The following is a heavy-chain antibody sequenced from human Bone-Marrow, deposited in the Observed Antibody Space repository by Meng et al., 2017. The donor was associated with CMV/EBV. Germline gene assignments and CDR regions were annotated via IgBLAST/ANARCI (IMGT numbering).Heavy chain of an antibody. CDR2: INWNGGST. J-gene: IGHJ6*02. D-gene: IGHD3-3*01. CDR1: GFTFDDYG. Sequence: ASGFTFDDYGMRWVRQAPGKGLEWVSGINWNGGSTGYADSVKGRFTISRDNAKNSLYLQMNSLRAEDTALYHCARVGWDDLWGMDVWGQGTTVTVSS. V-gene: IGHV3-20*01. CDR3: ARVGWDDLWGMDV.